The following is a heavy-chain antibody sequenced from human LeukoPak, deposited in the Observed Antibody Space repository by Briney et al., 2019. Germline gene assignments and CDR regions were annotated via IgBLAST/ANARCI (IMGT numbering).Heavy chain of an antibody. J-gene: IGHJ4*02. CDR2: INSDGSTT. CDR3: VGDSPEWHQPLDY. Sequence: GGSLRLSCTASGFSFSNYWMHWVRQAPGKGLVWVSRINSDGSTTTYADSVKARFTISRDNAKNTLYLQMNSLRADDTAVYYCVGDSPEWHQPLDYWGQGTLVTVSS. V-gene: IGHV3-74*01. CDR1: GFSFSNYW. D-gene: IGHD3-3*01.